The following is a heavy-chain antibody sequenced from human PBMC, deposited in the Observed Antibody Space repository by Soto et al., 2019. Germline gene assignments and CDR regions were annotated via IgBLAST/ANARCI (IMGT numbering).Heavy chain of an antibody. D-gene: IGHD2-2*01. CDR3: AKDSGVRCISTSCTFEY. CDR2: IIPVFGAP. Sequence: QVQLVQSGAEVKKPGSSVKVSCKASGGTFSSYTINWVRQAPGQGLEWVGGIIPVFGAPNYAQKFQGRVSLTADESTRAVYMELRSITSEDKAVYYGAKDSGVRCISTSCTFEYWGRGTLVTVSA. V-gene: IGHV1-69*12. CDR1: GGTFSSYT. J-gene: IGHJ4*02.